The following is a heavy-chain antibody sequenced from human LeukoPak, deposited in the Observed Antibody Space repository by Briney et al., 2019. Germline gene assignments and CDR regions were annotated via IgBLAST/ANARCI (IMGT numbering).Heavy chain of an antibody. J-gene: IGHJ6*02. CDR1: GFTFSSYA. CDR3: AREPLGYSYGYYYYGMDV. D-gene: IGHD5-18*01. CDR2: ISYDGSNK. V-gene: IGHV3-30-3*01. Sequence: PGRSLRLSCAASGFTFSSYAMHWVRQAPGKGLEWVAVISYDGSNKYYADSVKGRFTISRDNSKNTLYLQMNSLRAEDTAVYYCAREPLGYSYGYYYYGMDVWGQGTTVTVSS.